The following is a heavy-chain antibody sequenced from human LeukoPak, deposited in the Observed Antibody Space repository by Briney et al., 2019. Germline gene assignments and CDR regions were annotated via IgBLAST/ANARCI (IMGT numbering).Heavy chain of an antibody. CDR3: ARERSSSGWKIHQYYIDY. V-gene: IGHV1-2*02. Sequence: ASVKVSCKASGYTFTGYYMHWVRQAPGQGLEWMGWINPNSGGTNYAQKFQGRVTMTRDTSISTAYMELSRLRSDDTAVYYCARERSSSGWKIHQYYIDYWGQGTLVTVSS. CDR1: GYTFTGYY. J-gene: IGHJ4*02. CDR2: INPNSGGT. D-gene: IGHD6-19*01.